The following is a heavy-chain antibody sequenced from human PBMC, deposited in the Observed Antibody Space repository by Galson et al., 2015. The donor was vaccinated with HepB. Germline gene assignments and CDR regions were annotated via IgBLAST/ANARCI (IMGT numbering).Heavy chain of an antibody. CDR2: ITGGGGGT. CDR1: GFTFSSYA. D-gene: IGHD2-2*01. V-gene: IGHV3-23*01. Sequence: SLRLSCAASGFTFSSYAMTWVRQTPGKGLEWVSAITGGGGGTFYADSVKGRFTISRDNSKNTLYLQMNSLRAEDTAVYYCAKSYSGNIVVPPAAIDIWGQGTMVTVSS. J-gene: IGHJ3*02. CDR3: AKSYSGNIVVPPAAIDI.